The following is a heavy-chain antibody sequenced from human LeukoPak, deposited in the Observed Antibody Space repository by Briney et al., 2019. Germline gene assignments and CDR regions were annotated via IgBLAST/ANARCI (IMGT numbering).Heavy chain of an antibody. CDR3: ARGRGYYDFWSGPEGV. V-gene: IGHV1-69*05. D-gene: IGHD3-3*01. CDR2: IIPIFGTA. CDR1: GGTFSSYA. J-gene: IGHJ6*02. Sequence: SVKVSCKASGGTFSSYAISWVRQAPGQGLEWMGGIIPIFGTANYAQKFQGRVTMTRNTSISTAYMELSSLRSEDTAVYYCARGRGYYDFWSGPEGVWGQGTTVTVSS.